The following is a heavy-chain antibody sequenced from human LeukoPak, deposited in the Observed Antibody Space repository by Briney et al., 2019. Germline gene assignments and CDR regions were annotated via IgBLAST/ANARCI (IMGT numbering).Heavy chain of an antibody. CDR2: ISNTGGST. CDR1: GFTFSSYA. J-gene: IGHJ4*02. V-gene: IGHV3-23*01. D-gene: IGHD3-10*01. Sequence: PGASPRLSCAASGFTFSSYAMSWVRQAPGKGLEWVSTISNTGGSTFYADSVKGRFTVSRDNSKNTLYLQMNSLRAEDTAVYYCATRYGSGTYYMGYWGQGTLVTVSS. CDR3: ATRYGSGTYYMGY.